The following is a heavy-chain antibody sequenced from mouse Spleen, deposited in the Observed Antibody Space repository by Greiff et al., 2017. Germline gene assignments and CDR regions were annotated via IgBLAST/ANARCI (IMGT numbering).Heavy chain of an antibody. V-gene: IGHV1-42*01. D-gene: IGHD5-2*01. CDR2: INPSTGGT. CDR3: AREYDYYAMDY. J-gene: IGHJ4*01. Sequence: VQLQQSGPELVKPGASVKISCKASGYSFTGYYMNWVKQSPEKSLEWIGEINPSTGGTTYNQKFKAKATLTVDKSSSTAYMQLKSLTSEDSAVYYCAREYDYYAMDYWGQGTSVTVSS. CDR1: GYSFTGYY.